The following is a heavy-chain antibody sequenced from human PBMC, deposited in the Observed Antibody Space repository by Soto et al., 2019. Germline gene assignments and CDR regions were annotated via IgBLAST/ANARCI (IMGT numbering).Heavy chain of an antibody. V-gene: IGHV1-69*02. J-gene: IGHJ6*02. CDR3: ARSIRPSVARYYGMDV. Sequence: VRLVQSGAEVKKPGSSVKVSCKASGGTFSSYTISWVRQAPGQGLEWMGRIIPILGIANYAQKFQGRVTISADKSTSTAYMDLSSLRSEDSAVYYCARSIRPSVARYYGMDVWGQGTTVTVSS. CDR2: IIPILGIA. CDR1: GGTFSSYT. D-gene: IGHD6-19*01.